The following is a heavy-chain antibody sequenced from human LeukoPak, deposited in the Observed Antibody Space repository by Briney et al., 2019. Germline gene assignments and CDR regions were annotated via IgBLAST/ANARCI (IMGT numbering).Heavy chain of an antibody. CDR3: ARVAVTDHY. CDR2: NSSSGSTI. Sequence: GGSLRLSCAASGFTFSSYEMNWVRQAPGNGLDCVSYNSSSGSTIYYADSVKGRFTISRDNAKNSLYLQMNSLRAEDTAVYYCARVAVTDHYWGQGTLVTVSS. D-gene: IGHD2-21*02. J-gene: IGHJ4*02. CDR1: GFTFSSYE. V-gene: IGHV3-48*03.